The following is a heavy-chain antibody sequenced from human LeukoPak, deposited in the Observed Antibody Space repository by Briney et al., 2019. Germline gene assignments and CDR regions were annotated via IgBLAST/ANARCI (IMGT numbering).Heavy chain of an antibody. CDR2: IYYSGST. CDR1: GGSISSSSYY. V-gene: IGHV4-39*02. Sequence: SETLSLTCTVSGGSISSSSYYWGWIRQPPGKWLEWSVSIYYSGSTYYNPSLKSRVTISVDTSKNQFSLKLSSVTAADTAVYYCAIDEEIAVAGTREPNYFDYWGQGTLVTVSS. CDR3: AIDEEIAVAGTREPNYFDY. J-gene: IGHJ4*02. D-gene: IGHD6-19*01.